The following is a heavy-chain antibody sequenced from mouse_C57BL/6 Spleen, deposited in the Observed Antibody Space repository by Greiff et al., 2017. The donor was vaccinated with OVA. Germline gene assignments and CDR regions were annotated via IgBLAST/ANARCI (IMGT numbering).Heavy chain of an antibody. CDR2: INPNYGTT. CDR3: ARGAIYYGNGVGYFDY. V-gene: IGHV1-39*01. J-gene: IGHJ2*01. Sequence: VQLKESGPELVKPGASVKISCKASGYSFTDYNMNWVKQSNGKSLEWIGVINPNYGTTSYNQKFKGKATLTVDQSSSTAYMQLNSLTSEDSAVYYCARGAIYYGNGVGYFDYWGQGTTLTVSS. CDR1: GYSFTDYN. D-gene: IGHD2-1*01.